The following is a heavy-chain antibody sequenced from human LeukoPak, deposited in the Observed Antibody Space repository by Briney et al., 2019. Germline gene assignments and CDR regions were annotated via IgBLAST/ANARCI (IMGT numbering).Heavy chain of an antibody. CDR2: IVVGSGNT. CDR1: GFTFTSSA. Sequence: EASVKVSCKASGFTFTSSAVQWVRQARGQRLEWIGWIVVGSGNTNYAQKFQERVTITRDMSTSTAYMELSSLRSEDTAVYYCAAYDGITGTHGVFDYWGQGTLVTVSS. J-gene: IGHJ4*02. CDR3: AAYDGITGTHGVFDY. V-gene: IGHV1-58*01. D-gene: IGHD1-7*01.